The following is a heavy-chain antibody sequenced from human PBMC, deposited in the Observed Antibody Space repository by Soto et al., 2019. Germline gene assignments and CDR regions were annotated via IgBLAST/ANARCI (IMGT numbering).Heavy chain of an antibody. J-gene: IGHJ3*02. D-gene: IGHD5-18*01. CDR2: ISGRGDST. V-gene: IGHV3-23*01. CDR1: GFTFSSYA. CDR3: ARVTSTDMVGDAFDI. Sequence: GGSLRLSCAASGFTFSSYAMTWVRQAPGKGLEWVSAISGRGDSTYYADSVKGRFTISRDQAKNTLYLQMHSLRAEDTDVYFCARVTSTDMVGDAFDIWGQGTMVTVS.